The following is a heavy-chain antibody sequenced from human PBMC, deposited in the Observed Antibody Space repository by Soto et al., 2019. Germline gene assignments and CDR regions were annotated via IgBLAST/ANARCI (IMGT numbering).Heavy chain of an antibody. CDR1: GFTFSNYW. J-gene: IGHJ4*02. Sequence: EVQLVESGGGLVQTGGSLRLSCVASGFTFSNYWMTWVRQAPGTGLEWVANLKQDGSVTFYVDSVKGRFTVSRDNAKISLFLQMNSLRVEDTAVYYCAQIGYSSSSLDYWGQGTLVTVSS. CDR3: AQIGYSSSSLDY. V-gene: IGHV3-7*01. CDR2: LKQDGSVT. D-gene: IGHD6-6*01.